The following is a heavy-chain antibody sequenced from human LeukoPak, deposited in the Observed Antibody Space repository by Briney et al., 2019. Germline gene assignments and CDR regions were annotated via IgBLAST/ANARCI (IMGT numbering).Heavy chain of an antibody. J-gene: IGHJ4*02. CDR1: GFSFSTYA. CDR2: FTGSGGRT. D-gene: IGHD6-19*01. CDR3: ARDMYSSGWYADY. V-gene: IGHV3-23*01. Sequence: GGSLRLSCGASGFSFSTYAMSWVRQAPGKGLEWVSGFTGSGGRTFYADSVKGRFIISKDNSRNTLYLQMNSLTADDTAVYYCARDMYSSGWYADYWGQGTPVTVSS.